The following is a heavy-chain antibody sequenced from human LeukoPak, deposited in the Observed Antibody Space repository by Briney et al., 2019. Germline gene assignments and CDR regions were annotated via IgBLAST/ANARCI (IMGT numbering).Heavy chain of an antibody. CDR2: ISSSISYI. V-gene: IGHV3-21*01. CDR3: ARVNRVGATVGDLLL. Sequence: GGSLRLSCAASGFTFSSYSMNWVRQAPGKGLEWVSPISSSISYIYYADSVKGRFTISRDNAKNSLYLQMNSLRAEDTAVYYCARVNRVGATVGDLLLWGQGTLVTLSS. J-gene: IGHJ4*02. D-gene: IGHD1-26*01. CDR1: GFTFSSYS.